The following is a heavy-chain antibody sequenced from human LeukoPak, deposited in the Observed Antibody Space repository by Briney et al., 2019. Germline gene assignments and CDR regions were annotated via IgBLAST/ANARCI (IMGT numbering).Heavy chain of an antibody. V-gene: IGHV1-46*01. Sequence: GASVKVSCKASGYTFTSYYVHWVRQAPGQGLEWRGVINPSGGGTSYAQKFQGRVTMTRDTSTATVYMNLSSLRSEDTAVYYCARGYYGGLAWCDYWGQGTLVTVSS. J-gene: IGHJ4*02. CDR2: INPSGGGT. CDR3: ARGYYGGLAWCDY. D-gene: IGHD4-23*01. CDR1: GYTFTSYY.